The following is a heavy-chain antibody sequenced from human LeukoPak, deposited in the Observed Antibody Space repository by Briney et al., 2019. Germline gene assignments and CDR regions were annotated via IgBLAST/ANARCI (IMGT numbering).Heavy chain of an antibody. V-gene: IGHV4-61*01. J-gene: IGHJ4*02. Sequence: SETLSLTCTVSGGSVSSASYYWRWTRQPPRGGLEWIGFIYYDGGTSYNPSLKTRVTLSVDTSKNQFSLKLTSVTAADSALYFCARILVGATTDYWGQGTLVTVSS. CDR1: GGSVSSASYY. CDR2: IYYDGGT. D-gene: IGHD1-26*01. CDR3: ARILVGATTDY.